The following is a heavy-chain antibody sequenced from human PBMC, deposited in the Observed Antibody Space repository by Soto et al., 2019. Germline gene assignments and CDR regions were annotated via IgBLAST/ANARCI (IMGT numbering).Heavy chain of an antibody. CDR1: GHAFTTYG. V-gene: IGHV1-18*01. CDR3: ARGRYGDY. Sequence: QVHLVQSGAEVKKPGASVKVSCKGSGHAFTTYGITWVRQAPGQGLEWMGWISAHNCNTNYAQKLQGRVTVTRDTSTSTAYMELRSLRSDDTAVYYCARGRYGDYWGQGALVTVSS. D-gene: IGHD1-1*01. J-gene: IGHJ4*02. CDR2: ISAHNCNT.